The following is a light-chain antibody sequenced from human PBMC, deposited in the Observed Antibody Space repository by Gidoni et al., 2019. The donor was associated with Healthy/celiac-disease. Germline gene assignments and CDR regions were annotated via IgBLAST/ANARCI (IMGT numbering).Light chain of an antibody. CDR3: QQYNNWPPWT. CDR2: GAS. V-gene: IGKV3-15*01. CDR1: QSVSSN. J-gene: IGKJ1*01. Sequence: EIVMTQSPATLSVSPGERAALSCRASQSVSSNLAWYQQKPGQAARLLIYGASTSATVIPARFSGSGSGTEFTLTISSLQSEDFAVYYCQQYNNWPPWTFGQGTKVEIK.